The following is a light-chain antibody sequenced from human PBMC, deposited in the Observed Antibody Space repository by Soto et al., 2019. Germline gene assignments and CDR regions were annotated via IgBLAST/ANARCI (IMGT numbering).Light chain of an antibody. V-gene: IGKV4-1*01. CDR2: WAS. Sequence: DIVMTQSPDSLAVSLGERATINCKSSQSVLKSSDNMNYLAWYQKKPGQPPKLRIYWASTRESGVPDRFSGSGSGTDFSLTISSLQAEDVAVYYCQQYSRPPNNFGQGTKLEIK. J-gene: IGKJ2*01. CDR3: QQYSRPPNN. CDR1: QSVLKSSDNMNY.